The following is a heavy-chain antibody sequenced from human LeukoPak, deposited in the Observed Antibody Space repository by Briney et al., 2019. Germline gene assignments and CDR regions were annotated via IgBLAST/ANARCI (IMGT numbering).Heavy chain of an antibody. Sequence: ASETLSLTCAVYGGSFSGYYWSWIRQPPGKGLEWIGEINHSGSPNYNPSLKSRVTISVDTSKNQFSLKVSSVTAADTAVYYCARGRRGYSGDDFNYWGQGTVVTVFS. CDR1: GGSFSGYY. CDR3: ARGRRGYSGDDFNY. V-gene: IGHV4-34*01. J-gene: IGHJ4*02. CDR2: INHSGSP. D-gene: IGHD5-12*01.